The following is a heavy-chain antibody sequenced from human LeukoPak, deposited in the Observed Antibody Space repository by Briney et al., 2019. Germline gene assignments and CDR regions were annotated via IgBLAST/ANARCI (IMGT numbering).Heavy chain of an antibody. CDR2: MNPNSGNT. CDR1: GYTFTSYD. CDR3: ARGVEGLLWFGELFGNNWFDP. D-gene: IGHD3-10*01. J-gene: IGHJ5*02. Sequence: ASVKVSCKASGYTFTSYDINWARQATGQGLEWMGWMNPNSGNTGYAQKFQGRVTMTRNTSISTAYMELSSLRSEDTAVYYCARGVEGLLWFGELFGNNWFDPWGQGTLVTVSS. V-gene: IGHV1-8*01.